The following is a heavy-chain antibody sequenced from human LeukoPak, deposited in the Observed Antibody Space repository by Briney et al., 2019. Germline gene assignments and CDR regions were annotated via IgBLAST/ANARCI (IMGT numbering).Heavy chain of an antibody. D-gene: IGHD2-2*01. CDR2: MNPNSGNT. CDR3: AVHCSSTSCLQGRFDY. V-gene: IGHV1-8*03. J-gene: IGHJ4*02. CDR1: GYTFTSYD. Sequence: ASVKVSCKASGYTFTSYDINLVRQATGQGLEWMGWMNPNSGNTDYAQKFQGRVTITRNTSISTAYMELSSLRSEDMAVYYCAVHCSSTSCLQGRFDYWGQGTLVTVSS.